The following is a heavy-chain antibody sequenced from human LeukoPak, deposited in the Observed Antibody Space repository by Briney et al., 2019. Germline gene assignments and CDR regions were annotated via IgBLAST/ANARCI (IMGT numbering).Heavy chain of an antibody. Sequence: NPSETLSLTCTVSGGSISSYYWSWIRQPPGKGLEWIGYIYYSGSTKYTPSLKSRITISVDTSKNQFSLRLNSVTAADTAMYYCAKSGGYGLIDYWGQGTLVTVSS. D-gene: IGHD1-26*01. CDR3: AKSGGYGLIDY. CDR1: GGSISSYY. CDR2: IYYSGST. V-gene: IGHV4-59*08. J-gene: IGHJ4*02.